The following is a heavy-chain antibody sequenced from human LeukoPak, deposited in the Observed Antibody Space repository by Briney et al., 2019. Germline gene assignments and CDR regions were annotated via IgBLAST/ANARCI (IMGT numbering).Heavy chain of an antibody. Sequence: SVKVSCKASGGTFSSYTISWVRQAPGQGLEWMGGIIPIFGTANYAQKFQGRVTITADESTSTAYMELSSLRSEDTAVYYCARDGGIAVAGTKTRYFDLWGRGTLVTVSS. V-gene: IGHV1-69*01. CDR3: ARDGGIAVAGTKTRYFDL. J-gene: IGHJ2*01. CDR2: IIPIFGTA. CDR1: GGTFSSYT. D-gene: IGHD6-19*01.